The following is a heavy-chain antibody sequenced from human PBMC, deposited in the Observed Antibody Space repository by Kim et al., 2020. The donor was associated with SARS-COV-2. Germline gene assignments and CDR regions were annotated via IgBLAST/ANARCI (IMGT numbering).Heavy chain of an antibody. D-gene: IGHD1-7*01. CDR2: IYPGDSDT. V-gene: IGHV5-51*01. CDR1: GYSFTSYW. J-gene: IGHJ4*02. Sequence: GESLKISCKGSGYSFTSYWIGWVRQMPGKGLEWMGIIYPGDSDTRYSPSFQGQVTISADKSISTAYLQWSSLKASDTAMYYCARLAWSITGTTGRLDYWGQGTLVTVSS. CDR3: ARLAWSITGTTGRLDY.